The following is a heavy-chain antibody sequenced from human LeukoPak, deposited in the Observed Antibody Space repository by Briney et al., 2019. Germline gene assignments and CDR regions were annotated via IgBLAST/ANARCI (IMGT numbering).Heavy chain of an antibody. J-gene: IGHJ4*02. CDR2: VSYDGGNK. CDR1: GFSFSSYD. CDR3: AKDFRGYSDY. V-gene: IGHV3-30*18. Sequence: SGGSLRLSCAASGFSFSSYDMHWVRPAPGKGLEWVAVVSYDGGNKYYADSVKGRFTISRDNSKNTLYLQLNSLRPEDTAVYYCAKDFRGYSDYWGQGTLVTVSS. D-gene: IGHD5-12*01.